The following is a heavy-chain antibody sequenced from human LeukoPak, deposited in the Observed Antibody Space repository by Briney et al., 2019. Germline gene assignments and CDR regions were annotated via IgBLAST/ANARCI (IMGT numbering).Heavy chain of an antibody. D-gene: IGHD5-18*01. CDR1: GGTFSSYA. Sequence: ASVTVSCKASGGTFSSYAIGWVRQAPGQGLEGMGRINPKNGDKNYAQKFHDRVTINRDTYMRAAYMDISRLTYDDTDGYYCGRWIQSFVPWGQGTLVTVSS. CDR3: GRWIQSFVP. J-gene: IGHJ5*02. CDR2: INPKNGDK. V-gene: IGHV1-2*05.